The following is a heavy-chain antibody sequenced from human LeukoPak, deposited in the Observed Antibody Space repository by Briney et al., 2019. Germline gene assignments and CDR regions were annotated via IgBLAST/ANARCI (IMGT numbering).Heavy chain of an antibody. D-gene: IGHD1-7*01. J-gene: IGHJ4*02. CDR2: ISGSGGST. V-gene: IGHV3-23*01. CDR1: GFIFSSFD. Sequence: GGSLRLSCAASGFIFSSFDMSWVRQAPGKGLEWLSGISGSGGSTYSADSVKGRFSISRDNSKNTLYLQMSSLRAEDTAVYYCAKDERNWNYNLASQTYDWGQGTLVTVSS. CDR3: AKDERNWNYNLASQTYD.